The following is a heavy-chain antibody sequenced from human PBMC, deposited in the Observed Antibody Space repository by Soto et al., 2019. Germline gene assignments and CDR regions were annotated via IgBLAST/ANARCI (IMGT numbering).Heavy chain of an antibody. CDR2: IWYDGSNK. CDR1: GFTFSSYG. D-gene: IGHD3-22*01. V-gene: IGHV3-33*01. CDR3: ARASLQYYYDSSGVGY. J-gene: IGHJ4*02. Sequence: VGSLRLSCAASGFTFSSYGMHWVRQAPGKGLEWVAVIWYDGSNKYYADSVKGRFTISRDNSKNTLYLQMNSLRAEDTAVYYCARASLQYYYDSSGVGYWGQGTLVTVSS.